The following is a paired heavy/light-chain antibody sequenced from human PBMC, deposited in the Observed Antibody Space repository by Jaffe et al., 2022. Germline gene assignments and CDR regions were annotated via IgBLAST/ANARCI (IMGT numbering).Heavy chain of an antibody. J-gene: IGHJ6*03. Sequence: EVQLLESGGGLVQPGGSLRLSCAASGFSFSSYGMSWVRQAPGKGLEWVSSISGSGGSADSVKGRFTISRDNSKNTLYLQMNSLRVEDTAVYYCAKGGTYYDYYYMDVWGKGTTVTVSS. V-gene: IGHV3-23*01. CDR3: AKGGTYYDYYYMDV. D-gene: IGHD1-26*01. CDR2: ISGSGG. CDR1: GFSFSSYG.
Light chain of an antibody. CDR1: SSDVGGSNY. CDR2: DVS. Sequence: QSALTQPASVSGSPGQSITISCTGTSSDVGGSNYVSWYQQHPGKAPKFMIYDVSNRPSGVSNRFSGSKSGNTASLTISGLQAEDEAEYYCSSYTSSNTPVVFGGGTKLTVL. CDR3: SSYTSSNTPVV. V-gene: IGLV2-14*03. J-gene: IGLJ2*01.